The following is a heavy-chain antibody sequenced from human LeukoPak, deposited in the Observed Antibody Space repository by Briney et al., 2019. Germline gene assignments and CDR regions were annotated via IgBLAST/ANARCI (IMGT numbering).Heavy chain of an antibody. Sequence: GGSLRLSCATSGINFGASIMHWIRQAPGKGREWVAGLSFDESSYYGGSVEGRFIISGDNSKRTLYLEMNSLKVEDTALYYCGREGHSSGFAPAFDTWGQGTMVSVSS. CDR1: GINFGASI. D-gene: IGHD6-19*01. J-gene: IGHJ3*02. CDR3: GREGHSSGFAPAFDT. CDR2: LSFDESS. V-gene: IGHV3-30*04.